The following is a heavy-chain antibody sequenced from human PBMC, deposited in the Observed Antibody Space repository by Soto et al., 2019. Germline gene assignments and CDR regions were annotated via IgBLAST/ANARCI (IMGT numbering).Heavy chain of an antibody. V-gene: IGHV6-1*01. CDR2: TYYRSKWYN. CDR3: AREGFSGYYDSSGYYQD. CDR1: GDSVSSNSAA. Sequence: PSQTLSLTCAISGDSVSSNSAALNWIRQSPSRGLEWLGRTYYRSKWYNDYAVSVKSRITINPDTSKNQFSLQLNSVTPEDTAVYYCAREGFSGYYDSSGYYQDWGQGTLVTVSS. J-gene: IGHJ4*02. D-gene: IGHD3-22*01.